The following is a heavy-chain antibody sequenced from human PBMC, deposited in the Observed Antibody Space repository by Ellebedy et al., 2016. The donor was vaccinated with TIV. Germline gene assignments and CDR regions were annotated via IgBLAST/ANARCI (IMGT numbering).Heavy chain of an antibody. CDR2: MLYDGNDE. CDR1: GFTFSSYG. CDR3: AKDLGRWLQYFDS. J-gene: IGHJ4*02. Sequence: GESLKISCAASGFTFSSYGMHWVRQAPGKGLEWVAGMLYDGNDEYYADSVKGRITISRDSSKTTLYLQMNSLRPEDTAVYYCAKDLGRWLQYFDSWGQGTLVTVSS. D-gene: IGHD5-24*01. V-gene: IGHV3-30*18.